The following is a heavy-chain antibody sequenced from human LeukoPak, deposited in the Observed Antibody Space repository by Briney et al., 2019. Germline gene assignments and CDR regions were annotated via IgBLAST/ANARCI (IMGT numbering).Heavy chain of an antibody. CDR2: INPNSGGT. CDR3: ARRCDTSSYYTYYFDY. D-gene: IGHD3-22*01. Sequence: ASVKVSCKSSGYTFTAYYIHWVRQAPGQGLEWMGWINPNSGGTNYAQKFQGRVTMTRDTSISTAYMELSRLRSDDTAVYFCARRCDTSSYYTYYFDYWGQGILVTVSS. CDR1: GYTFTAYY. V-gene: IGHV1-2*02. J-gene: IGHJ4*02.